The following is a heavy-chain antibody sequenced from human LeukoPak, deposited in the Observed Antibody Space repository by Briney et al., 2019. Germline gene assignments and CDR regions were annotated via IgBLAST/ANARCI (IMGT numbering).Heavy chain of an antibody. Sequence: SETLSLTCTVSGGSISSSSYYWDWIRQPPGKGLEWIGSIYYSGSTYYNPSLKSRVTISVDTSKNQFSLKLSSVTAADTAVYYCARESEANTGVGVDVWGQGTTVIVSS. CDR2: IYYSGST. J-gene: IGHJ6*02. CDR1: GGSISSSSYY. V-gene: IGHV4-39*07. D-gene: IGHD1-14*01. CDR3: ARESEANTGVGVDV.